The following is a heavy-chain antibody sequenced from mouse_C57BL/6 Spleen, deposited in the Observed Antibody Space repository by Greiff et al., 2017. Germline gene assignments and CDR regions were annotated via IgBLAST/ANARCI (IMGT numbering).Heavy chain of an antibody. CDR2: ICPRSGNT. J-gene: IGHJ2*01. CDR1: GYTFTSYG. Sequence: VQLVESGAELAGPGPSVSLSCKASGYTFTSYGVSWVQQRTGQGLEWIGEICPRSGNTYYNEQITGLATQTADKSSSIAYMELRSLKSEDSAVYFCARGMDYWGQGTTLTVSS. CDR3: ARGMDY. V-gene: IGHV1-81*01.